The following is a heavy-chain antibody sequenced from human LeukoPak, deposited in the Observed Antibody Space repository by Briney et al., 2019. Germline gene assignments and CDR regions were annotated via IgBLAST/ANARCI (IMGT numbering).Heavy chain of an antibody. J-gene: IGHJ6*03. V-gene: IGHV3-11*04. CDR1: GFTFSDYY. D-gene: IGHD3-22*01. CDR3: GFDGNGYPYYYYYMDV. Sequence: GGSLRLSCAASGFTFSDYYMSWIRQAPGKGLEWVSYISTSGTTTYYGDSVKGRFTISRDNAKNSLYLQMNNLRAEDAAVVKNGFDGNGYPYYYYYMDVWGRGTTVTVFS. CDR2: ISTSGTTT.